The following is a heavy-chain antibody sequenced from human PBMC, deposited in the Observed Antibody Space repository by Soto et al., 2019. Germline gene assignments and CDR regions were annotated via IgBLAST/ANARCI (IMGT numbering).Heavy chain of an antibody. Sequence: GGSLRLSCAASGFIFSSYTMHWVRQAPGKGLEWVGVITYDGSNQYYADSVKSRFTISRDNSRNMLFLQMNSLRPDDTAVYYCARAPSGSYPEFDYWGQGTLVTVSS. CDR1: GFIFSSYT. J-gene: IGHJ4*02. CDR3: ARAPSGSYPEFDY. D-gene: IGHD1-26*01. CDR2: ITYDGSNQ. V-gene: IGHV3-30-3*01.